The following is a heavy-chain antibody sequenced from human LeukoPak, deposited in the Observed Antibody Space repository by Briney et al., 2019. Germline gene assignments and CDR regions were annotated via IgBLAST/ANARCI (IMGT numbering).Heavy chain of an antibody. Sequence: GGSLRLSCAASGFTFSSYSMNWVRQAPGKGLEWVSSISSSSSYIYYADSVKGRFTISRDNAKNSLYLQMNSLRAEDTAVYYGARVKGAARPASAVSYYYYMDVWGKGTTVTVSS. CDR1: GFTFSSYS. V-gene: IGHV3-21*01. CDR3: ARVKGAARPASAVSYYYYMDV. J-gene: IGHJ6*03. CDR2: ISSSSSYI. D-gene: IGHD6-6*01.